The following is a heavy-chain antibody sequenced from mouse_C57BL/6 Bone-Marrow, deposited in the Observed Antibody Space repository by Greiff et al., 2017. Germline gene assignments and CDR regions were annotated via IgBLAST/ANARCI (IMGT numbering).Heavy chain of an antibody. J-gene: IGHJ1*03. CDR2: IYPGDGDT. CDR1: GYAFSSYW. V-gene: IGHV1-80*01. CDR3: ARGLITTVVADWYFDV. D-gene: IGHD1-1*01. Sequence: VQLQQSGAELVKPGASVKISCKASGYAFSSYWMNWVKQRPGKGLEWIGQIYPGDGDTNYNGKFKGKATLTADKSSSTAYMQLSSLTSEDSAVYFCARGLITTVVADWYFDVWGTGTTVTVSS.